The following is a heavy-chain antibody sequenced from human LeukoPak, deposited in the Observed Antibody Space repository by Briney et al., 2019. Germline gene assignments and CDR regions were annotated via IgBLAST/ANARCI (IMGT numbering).Heavy chain of an antibody. CDR1: GYTITGYY. V-gene: IGHV1-2*02. D-gene: IGHD5-12*01. Sequence: GASVKVSCKAFGYTITGYYIHWVRQAPGQGLEWMGWINPNNGGTNSAQKFQGRVTITADESTSTAYMELSSLRSEDTAVYYCARDRYSGYDPHEEKYGMDVWGQGTTVTVSS. CDR2: INPNNGGT. CDR3: ARDRYSGYDPHEEKYGMDV. J-gene: IGHJ6*02.